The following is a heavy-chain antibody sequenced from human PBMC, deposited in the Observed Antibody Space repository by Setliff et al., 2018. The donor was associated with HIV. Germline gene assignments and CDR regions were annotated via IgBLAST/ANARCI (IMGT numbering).Heavy chain of an antibody. J-gene: IGHJ3*02. CDR1: GGTFSISS. D-gene: IGHD3-22*01. CDR2: IIPIFGTA. Sequence: SVKVSCKASGGTFSISSISWVRQAPGQGLEWMGNIIPIFGTANYPQNFQGRVTITADASSTTAYMELRSLRSEDTAVYYCARDRAYYYDSSGYYYGAFDIWGQGTMVTVSS. CDR3: ARDRAYYYDSSGYYYGAFDI. V-gene: IGHV1-69*13.